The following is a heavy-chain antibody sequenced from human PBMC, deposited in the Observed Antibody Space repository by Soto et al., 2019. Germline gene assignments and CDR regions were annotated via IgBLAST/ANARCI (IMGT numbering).Heavy chain of an antibody. J-gene: IGHJ6*04. Sequence: SETLSLTCAVSGGSFSGFYWTWIRQPPGEGLEWIGEINHSGTTNFNPSLRSRLTISLDSSKKHFSLKLTSMTAADAAVYYCARADNTLVTSYGLDVWGKGTKVTVSS. CDR3: ARADNTLVTSYGLDV. V-gene: IGHV4-34*01. CDR2: INHSGTT. D-gene: IGHD2-21*02. CDR1: GGSFSGFY.